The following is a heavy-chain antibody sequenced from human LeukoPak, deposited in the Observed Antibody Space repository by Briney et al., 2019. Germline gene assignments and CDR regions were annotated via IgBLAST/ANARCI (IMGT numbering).Heavy chain of an antibody. J-gene: IGHJ4*02. CDR3: ARDKWFGEFDY. D-gene: IGHD3-10*01. V-gene: IGHV4-4*07. CDR1: GGSISSYY. Sequence: SETLSLTCTVSGGSISSYYWSWLRQPAGKGLEWIGRIYTSGSTNYNPSLKSRVTMSVDTSKNQSSLKLSSVTAADTAVYYCARDKWFGEFDYWGQGTLVTVSP. CDR2: IYTSGST.